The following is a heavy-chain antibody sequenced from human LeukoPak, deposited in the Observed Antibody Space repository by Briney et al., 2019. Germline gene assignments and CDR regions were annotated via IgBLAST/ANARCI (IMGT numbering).Heavy chain of an antibody. CDR1: GFTFDIYA. CDR2: ISGRGENT. J-gene: IGHJ5*02. Sequence: PGGSLRLSCAASGFTFDIYAMSWVRQAPGVELEWVSAISGRGENTYYADSVKGRFAISRDNSKNTLYLQVNSLRAEDSAVYYCARGATIGTLIKNWFDPWGQGTLVTVSS. CDR3: ARGATIGTLIKNWFDP. D-gene: IGHD5-24*01. V-gene: IGHV3-23*01.